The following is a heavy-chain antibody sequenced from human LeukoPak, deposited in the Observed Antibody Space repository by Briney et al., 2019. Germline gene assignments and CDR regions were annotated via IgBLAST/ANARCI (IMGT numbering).Heavy chain of an antibody. Sequence: SETLSLTCTVSGGSISSSSYYWGWIRQPPGKGLEWIAGIYYSGSTYYNPSLKSRVTISVDTSKNQFSLKLSSVTAADTAVYYCAREKSGYNHYYYYYYMDVWGKGTTVTVSS. V-gene: IGHV4-39*02. D-gene: IGHD5-18*01. CDR2: IYYSGST. CDR3: AREKSGYNHYYYYYYMDV. CDR1: GGSISSSSYY. J-gene: IGHJ6*03.